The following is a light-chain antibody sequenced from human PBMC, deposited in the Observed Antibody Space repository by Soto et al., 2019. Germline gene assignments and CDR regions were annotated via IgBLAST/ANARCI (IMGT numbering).Light chain of an antibody. CDR2: EGN. CDR1: SSDVASYDL. J-gene: IGLJ2*01. Sequence: QSALTQPASVSGSPGQSITISCTGTSSDVASYDLVSWYQQHPDIAPKIIIYEGNKRPSGVSSRFSGSKSCNTASLTISGLHAEDEADYYCCSYAGGTTYVVFGGGTKLTVL. CDR3: CSYAGGTTYVV. V-gene: IGLV2-23*01.